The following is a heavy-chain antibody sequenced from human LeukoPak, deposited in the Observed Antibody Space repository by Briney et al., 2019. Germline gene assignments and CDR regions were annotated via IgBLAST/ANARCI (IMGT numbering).Heavy chain of an antibody. Sequence: GGSLRLSCAASGFSFSNAWMSWVRQGPGKGLEWVGRIKSNTDGGTTDYAAPVRGRFTNSRDDSENTLYLLMNSLKTDDTAVYYCATEADGGPDYWGQGTLVTVSS. CDR1: GFSFSNAW. CDR2: IKSNTDGGTT. V-gene: IGHV3-15*01. J-gene: IGHJ4*02. CDR3: ATEADGGPDY. D-gene: IGHD4-23*01.